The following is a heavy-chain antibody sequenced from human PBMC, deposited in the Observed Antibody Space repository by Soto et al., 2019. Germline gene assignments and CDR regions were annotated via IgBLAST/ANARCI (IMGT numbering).Heavy chain of an antibody. J-gene: IGHJ3*02. Sequence: SGPTLKNPTETLTLTCTVSGFSLSNARMGVSWIRQPPGKALEWLAHIFSNDEKSYSTSLKSRLTISKDTSKSQVVLTMTNMDPVDTATYYCARIGTYYYDPSADRDEFDIWGQGTMVTVSS. V-gene: IGHV2-26*01. CDR2: IFSNDEK. CDR1: GFSLSNARMG. CDR3: ARIGTYYYDPSADRDEFDI. D-gene: IGHD3-22*01.